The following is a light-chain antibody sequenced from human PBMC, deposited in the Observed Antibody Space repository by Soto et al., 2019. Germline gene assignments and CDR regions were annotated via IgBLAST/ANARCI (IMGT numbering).Light chain of an antibody. CDR1: QGIRND. CDR3: LQDYKYQWT. V-gene: IGKV1-6*01. J-gene: IGKJ1*01. Sequence: IQMTQSPSTLSGSVGDRVTITCRASQGIRNDLGWYQQKPGKAPKLLIYAASSLQSGVPSRFSGSGSGTDFTLTISSLQPEDFATYYCLQDYKYQWTFGQGTKVDI. CDR2: AAS.